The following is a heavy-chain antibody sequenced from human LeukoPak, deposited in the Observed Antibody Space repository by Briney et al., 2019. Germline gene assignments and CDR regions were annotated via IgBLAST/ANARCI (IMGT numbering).Heavy chain of an antibody. CDR3: AGNYDSWMGLNY. Sequence: GGPLRLSCAASGFTFSGFPMPGVRQAPGKGLEWVGHIGNKVSNYATEYAASLRGRFTISRDDSKDTAYLQVNSLKTEDTAVYYCAGNYDSWMGLNYWGQGTLVTVSS. CDR2: IGNKVSNYAT. J-gene: IGHJ4*02. V-gene: IGHV3-73*01. CDR1: GFTFSGFP. D-gene: IGHD3-3*01.